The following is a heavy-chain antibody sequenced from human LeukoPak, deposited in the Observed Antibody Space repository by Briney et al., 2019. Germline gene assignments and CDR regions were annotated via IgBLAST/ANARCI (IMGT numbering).Heavy chain of an antibody. Sequence: SQTLSLTCTVSGGSISSGSYYWSWIRQPAGKGLEWIGRIYTSGSTNYNPSLKSRVTISVDTSKNQFSLKLSSVTAADTGVYYCASMAGPGPWGQGTLVTVSS. J-gene: IGHJ5*02. CDR1: GGSISSGSYY. CDR2: IYTSGST. CDR3: ASMAGPGP. V-gene: IGHV4-61*02. D-gene: IGHD6-19*01.